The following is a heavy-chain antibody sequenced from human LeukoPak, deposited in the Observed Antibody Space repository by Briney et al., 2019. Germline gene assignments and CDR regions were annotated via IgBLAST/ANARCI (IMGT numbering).Heavy chain of an antibody. D-gene: IGHD2-15*01. CDR2: ISSSGATT. CDR1: GFNFSNYA. V-gene: IGHV3-23*01. CDR3: AKGGISGYLDY. Sequence: AGGSLRLSCAASGFNFSNYALSWVRQAPGKGLEWISSISSSGATTYYADSVKGRFTISRDNPKSTLPLQMNSLRAEDTAVYYCAKGGISGYLDYWGQGTLVTVSS. J-gene: IGHJ4*02.